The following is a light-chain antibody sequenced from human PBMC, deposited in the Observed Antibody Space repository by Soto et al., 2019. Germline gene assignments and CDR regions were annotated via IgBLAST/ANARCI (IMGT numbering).Light chain of an antibody. V-gene: IGLV2-8*01. CDR1: RSDVGGYNY. CDR2: EVN. Sequence: QSVLTQPPSASGSPGQSVAISCTGTRSDVGGYNYVSWYQQHPGKAPKLMIYEVNKRPSGVPDRFSGSKSGNTSSLTVSGLTAEDEADYSCSSYECSSNVFGTGTKLTVL. CDR3: SSYECSSNV. J-gene: IGLJ1*01.